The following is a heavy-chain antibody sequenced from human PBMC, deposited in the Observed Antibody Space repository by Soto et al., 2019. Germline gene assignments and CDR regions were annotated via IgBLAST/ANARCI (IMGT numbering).Heavy chain of an antibody. CDR1: GASISSHNYY. CDR3: ARVWGWGSYFYWWFAP. Sequence: SETLSLTCSVSGASISSHNYYWAWIRQPPGKGLECIGSIYSSEDTYYNPSLKSRVTISVDTSKNQFSLKLSSVTAADTAVYSWARVWGWGSYFYWWFAPGAQEPLV. CDR2: IYSSEDT. D-gene: IGHD3-10*01. V-gene: IGHV4-39*01. J-gene: IGHJ5*02.